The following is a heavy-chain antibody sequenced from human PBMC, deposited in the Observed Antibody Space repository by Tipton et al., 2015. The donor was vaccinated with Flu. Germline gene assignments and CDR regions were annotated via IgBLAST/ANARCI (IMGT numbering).Heavy chain of an antibody. D-gene: IGHD1-7*01. J-gene: IGHJ5*02. CDR3: AARTGTTFNWFDP. CDR2: INHRGST. Sequence: TLSLTCAVYGGSFSGYYWSWIRQPPGKGLEWIGEINHRGSTNYNPSLKSRVTISVDTSKNQFSLKLSSVTAADTAVYYCAARTGTTFNWFDPWGQGTLVTVSS. CDR1: GGSFSGYY. V-gene: IGHV4-34*01.